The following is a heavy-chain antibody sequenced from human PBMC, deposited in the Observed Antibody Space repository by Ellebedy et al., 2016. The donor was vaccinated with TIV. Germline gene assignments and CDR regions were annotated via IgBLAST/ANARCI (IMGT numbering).Heavy chain of an antibody. J-gene: IGHJ6*02. CDR2: MNSDGSIT. Sequence: GESLKISCAASGFTFSSYWMHWVRQAPGKGLVWVSRMNSDGSITRFADSGRGRFTISRDNAKNMLYLQMSSLTDEDTAVYYCAREVDTSMAEGLDVWGQGTTVTVSS. CDR1: GFTFSSYW. CDR3: AREVDTSMAEGLDV. V-gene: IGHV3-74*01. D-gene: IGHD5-24*01.